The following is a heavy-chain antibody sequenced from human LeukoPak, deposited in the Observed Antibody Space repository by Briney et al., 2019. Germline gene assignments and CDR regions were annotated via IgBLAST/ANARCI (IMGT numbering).Heavy chain of an antibody. D-gene: IGHD4-17*01. V-gene: IGHV1-24*01. CDR1: GYTLTELS. J-gene: IGHJ4*02. Sequence: ASVKVSCKVSGYTLTELSMHWVRQAPGKGLEWMGGFDPEDGETIYAQKFQGRVTMTEDTSTDTAYMELSSLRSEDTAVYYCATSELRAVTTWAYGYWGQGTLVTVSS. CDR3: ATSELRAVTTWAYGY. CDR2: FDPEDGET.